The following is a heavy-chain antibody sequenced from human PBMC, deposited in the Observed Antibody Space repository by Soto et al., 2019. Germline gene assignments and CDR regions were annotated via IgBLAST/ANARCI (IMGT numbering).Heavy chain of an antibody. D-gene: IGHD1-26*01. CDR1: GFTFSSYA. CDR3: AKDGIVGATGY. CDR2: ISGSAGST. Sequence: GGSLRLSCAASGFTFSSYAMSWVRQAPGKGLEWVSAISGSAGSTYYADSVKGRFTISRDNSKNTLYLEMNSLRAEDTAVYYCAKDGIVGATGYWGQGTLVTVSS. J-gene: IGHJ4*02. V-gene: IGHV3-23*01.